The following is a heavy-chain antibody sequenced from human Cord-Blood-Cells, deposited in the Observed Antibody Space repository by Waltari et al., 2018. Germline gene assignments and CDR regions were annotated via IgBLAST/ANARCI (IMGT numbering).Heavy chain of an antibody. J-gene: IGHJ3*02. D-gene: IGHD2-2*02. CDR1: GGSFSGYY. CDR2: INHSGST. V-gene: IGHV4-34*01. CDR3: ARGRDGCYNI. Sequence: QVQLQQWGAGLLKPSETLSLTCAVYGGSFSGYYWGWIRQPPGKGLEWIGEINHSGSTNYNPSLKSRVTISVDTSKNQFSLKLSSVTAADTAVYYCARGRDGCYNIWGQGTMVTVSS.